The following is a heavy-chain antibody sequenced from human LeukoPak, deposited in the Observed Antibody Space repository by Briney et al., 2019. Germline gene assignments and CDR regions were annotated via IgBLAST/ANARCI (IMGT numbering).Heavy chain of an antibody. D-gene: IGHD3-9*01. CDR2: IHRDGRT. J-gene: IGHJ4*02. V-gene: IGHV4-4*02. CDR1: GVSISTSEW. Sequence: SETLSLTCAVSGVSISTSEWWIWVRQPPGQGLEWIGEIHRDGRTGYNPSLTSRVTMSMDYSKNQFSLNVRFVTAADTAIYYCGKTDIYFNPIDHWGPGSPVTVSS. CDR3: GKTDIYFNPIDH.